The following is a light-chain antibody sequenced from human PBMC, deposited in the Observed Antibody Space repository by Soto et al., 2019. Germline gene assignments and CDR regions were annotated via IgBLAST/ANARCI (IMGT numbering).Light chain of an antibody. V-gene: IGLV2-14*01. Sequence: QSALTQPASVSGSPGQSITIACTGTSTDVGAYNYVSWYQQYPGKAPKIMIYDVSYRPSGVSNRFSGSKSGNTASLTISGLQAEDEADYYCSSFTTIRTLVFGGGTKLTVL. J-gene: IGLJ2*01. CDR3: SSFTTIRTLV. CDR2: DVS. CDR1: STDVGAYNY.